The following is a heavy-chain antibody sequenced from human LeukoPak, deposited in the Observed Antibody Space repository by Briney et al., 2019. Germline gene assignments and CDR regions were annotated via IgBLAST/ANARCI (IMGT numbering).Heavy chain of an antibody. D-gene: IGHD5-18*01. CDR3: AKGTWIQLWEEDY. J-gene: IGHJ4*02. V-gene: IGHV3-23*01. Sequence: TGRSLRLSCAASGFTFSSYAMSWVRQAPGKGLEWVSAISGSGGSTYYADSVKGRFTISRDNSKNTLYLQMNSLRAEDTAVYYCAKGTWIQLWEEDYWGQGTLVTVSS. CDR1: GFTFSSYA. CDR2: ISGSGGST.